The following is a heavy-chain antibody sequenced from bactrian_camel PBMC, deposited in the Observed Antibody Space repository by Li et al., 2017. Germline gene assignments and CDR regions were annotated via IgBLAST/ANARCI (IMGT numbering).Heavy chain of an antibody. J-gene: IGHJ4*01. CDR3: AAVPPGWGTWDERY. D-gene: IGHD5*01. CDR1: GYTYGTYC. Sequence: VQLVESGGDLVQPGGSLTLSCVASGYTYGTYCMAWFRQAPGKEREGVAYIVRGTGRPTYANSVKGRFSISQDNAKNMMYLQMNSLKPEDTALYYCAAVPPGWGTWDERYRGQGTQVTVS. V-gene: IGHV3S1*01. CDR2: IVRGTGRP.